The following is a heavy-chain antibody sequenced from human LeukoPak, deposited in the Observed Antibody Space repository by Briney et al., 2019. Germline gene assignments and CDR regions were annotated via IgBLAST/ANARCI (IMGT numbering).Heavy chain of an antibody. J-gene: IGHJ3*02. V-gene: IGHV4-59*08. CDR1: GGSISSYY. CDR2: IYYSGST. Sequence: SETLSLTCTVSGGSISSYYWSWIRQPPGKGLEWIGYIYYSGSTNYSPSLKSRVTISVDTSKNQFSLKLSSVTAADTAVYYCASATYYYDSSGYPSEAFDIWGQGTMVTVSS. D-gene: IGHD3-22*01. CDR3: ASATYYYDSSGYPSEAFDI.